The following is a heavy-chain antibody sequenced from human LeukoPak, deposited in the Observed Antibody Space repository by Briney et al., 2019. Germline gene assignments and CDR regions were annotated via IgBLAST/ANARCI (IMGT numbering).Heavy chain of an antibody. V-gene: IGHV3-73*01. CDR3: TRHGEYYYDSSGYYDY. CDR1: GFTFSGSA. CDR2: IRSKANSYAT. J-gene: IGHJ4*02. Sequence: GGSLRLSCAASGFTFSGSAMHWVRQASGKGLEGVGRIRSKANSYATAYAASVKGRFTISRDDSKNTAYLQMNSLKTEDTAVYYCTRHGEYYYDSSGYYDYWGQGTLVTVSS. D-gene: IGHD3-22*01.